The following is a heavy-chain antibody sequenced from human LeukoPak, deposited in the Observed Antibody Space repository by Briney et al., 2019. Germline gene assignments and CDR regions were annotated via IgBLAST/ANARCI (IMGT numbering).Heavy chain of an antibody. V-gene: IGHV3-74*01. Sequence: PGGSLRLSCAASGFTFSSYWMHWVRQAPGKGLVWVSRINTDGSSTSYADSVKGRFTISRDNAKNTLCLQMNSLRAEDTAVYYCARVSKDYDILTGYYNVVGIDYWGQGTLVTVSS. CDR2: INTDGSST. CDR1: GFTFSSYW. CDR3: ARVSKDYDILTGYYNVVGIDY. J-gene: IGHJ4*02. D-gene: IGHD3-9*01.